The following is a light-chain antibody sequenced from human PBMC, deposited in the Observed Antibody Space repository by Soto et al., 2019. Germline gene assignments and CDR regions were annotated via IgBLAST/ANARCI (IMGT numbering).Light chain of an antibody. CDR3: QQYNKCTTCT. V-gene: IGKV3-15*01. CDR2: AAS. J-gene: IGKJ5*01. CDR1: QSVSSN. Sequence: ETVLTQSPTTLPLSPWKRATLXXRARQSVSSNLAWYQQKPGQAPRLVXNAASTRATGILDRFSGSMSGREFTLTIISLQSEAFAVYYYQQYNKCTTCTFGQGTRLEI.